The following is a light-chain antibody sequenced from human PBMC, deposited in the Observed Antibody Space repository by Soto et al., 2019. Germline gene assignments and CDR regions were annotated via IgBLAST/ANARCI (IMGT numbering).Light chain of an antibody. CDR1: QGIRDE. Sequence: AIQMTQSPSSLSASVGDRVTIPCRASQGIRDEVGWYQQRPGEAPRLLIYGTSNLQGGVPSRFSGSGSGTDFTLTISSLQPEDFATYYCLQDNDYPRTFGQGTKVDIK. CDR3: LQDNDYPRT. CDR2: GTS. V-gene: IGKV1-6*01. J-gene: IGKJ1*01.